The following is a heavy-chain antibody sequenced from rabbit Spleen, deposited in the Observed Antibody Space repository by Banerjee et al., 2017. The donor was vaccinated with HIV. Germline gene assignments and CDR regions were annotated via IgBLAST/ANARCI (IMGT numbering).Heavy chain of an antibody. Sequence: QSLEESGGDLVKPGASLTLTCTASGFSFSSSVYMCWVRQAPGKGLEWIACIDTGSSGYTYYASGVTGRFTCSKTASTTVTLQMTSLTAADTATYFCARDTVSSFSSYGMDLWGQGTLVTVS. CDR3: ARDTVSSFSSYGMDL. V-gene: IGHV1S40*01. CDR1: GFSFSSSVY. J-gene: IGHJ6*01. D-gene: IGHD8-1*01. CDR2: IDTGSSGYT.